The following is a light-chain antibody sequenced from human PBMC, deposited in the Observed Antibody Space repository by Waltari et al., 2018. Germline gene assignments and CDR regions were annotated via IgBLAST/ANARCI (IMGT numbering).Light chain of an antibody. CDR3: ASYTSTRTVV. CDR2: DVA. CDR1: SSDVGGYHH. J-gene: IGLJ2*01. V-gene: IGLV2-14*03. Sequence: QSALTQPASVSGSPGQSIPISCSGTSSDVGGYHHVSWYQQHPGNAPNLIIFDVARWPSGVSNRFSGSKSGNTASLTIFGLQAEDEADYYCASYTSTRTVVFGGGTRVTVL.